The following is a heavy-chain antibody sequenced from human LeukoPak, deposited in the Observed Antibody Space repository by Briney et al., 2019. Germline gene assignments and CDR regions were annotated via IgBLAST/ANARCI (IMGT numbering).Heavy chain of an antibody. CDR1: GFTFSSYA. D-gene: IGHD2-2*01. J-gene: IGHJ6*02. Sequence: PGGSLRLSCAASGFTFSSYAMHWVRQAPGKGLEYVSAISSNGGSTYYANPVKGRFTISRDNSKNTLYLQMGSLRAEDMAVYYCARVGCSSTSCYYYYGMDVWGQGTTVTVSS. V-gene: IGHV3-64*01. CDR3: ARVGCSSTSCYYYYGMDV. CDR2: ISSNGGST.